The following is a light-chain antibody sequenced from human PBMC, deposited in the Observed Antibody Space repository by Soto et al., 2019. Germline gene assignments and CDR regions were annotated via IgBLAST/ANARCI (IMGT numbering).Light chain of an antibody. CDR1: QSVRSK. CDR3: QQRLSWPIT. CDR2: GAS. V-gene: IGKV3-15*01. Sequence: EIGMSQSPDTLSVSPGEGATLSCRASQSVRSKLAWYQQKPGQAPRLLIYGASTRATGIPARFSGSGSGTDFTLTIGSLEPEDFAVYYCQQRLSWPITFGQGTRLEIK. J-gene: IGKJ5*01.